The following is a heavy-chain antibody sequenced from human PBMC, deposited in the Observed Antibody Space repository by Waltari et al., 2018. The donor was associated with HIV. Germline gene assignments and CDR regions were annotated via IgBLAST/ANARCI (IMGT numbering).Heavy chain of an antibody. D-gene: IGHD2-15*01. CDR3: ARAAKYYYGMDV. Sequence: DVQLVQSGAEVKQPGESLRIPCKGSGYSFTSYWISWVRQMPGKGLEWMGRIDPSDSYTNYSPSFQGHVTISADKSISTAYLQWSSLKASDTAMYYCARAAKYYYGMDVWGQGTTVTVSS. CDR2: IDPSDSYT. CDR1: GYSFTSYW. J-gene: IGHJ6*02. V-gene: IGHV5-10-1*01.